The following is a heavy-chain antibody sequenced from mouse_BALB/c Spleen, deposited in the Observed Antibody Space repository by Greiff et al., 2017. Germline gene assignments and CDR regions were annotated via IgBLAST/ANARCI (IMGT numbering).Heavy chain of an antibody. CDR1: GFTFSSYG. Sequence: EVKVVESGGDLVKPGGSLKLSCAASGFTFSSYGMSWVRQTPDKRLEWVATISSGGSYTYYPDSVKGRFTISRDNAKNTLYLQMSSLKSEDTAMYYCARIYGNYGWFAYWGQGTLVTVSA. CDR3: ARIYGNYGWFAY. J-gene: IGHJ3*01. CDR2: ISSGGSYT. D-gene: IGHD2-1*01. V-gene: IGHV5-6*01.